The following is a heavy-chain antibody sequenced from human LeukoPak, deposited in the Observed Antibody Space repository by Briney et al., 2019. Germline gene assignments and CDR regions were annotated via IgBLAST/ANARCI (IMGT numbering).Heavy chain of an antibody. V-gene: IGHV1-69*06. D-gene: IGHD3-10*01. J-gene: IGHJ4*02. CDR3: ARNYYGSGTSLDY. CDR2: IIPIFGTA. Sequence: ASVKVSCKASGGTFSSYAISWVRQAPGQGLEWMGGIIPIFGTANYAQKFQGRVTITADKSTSTAYMELSSLRSEDTAVYYCARNYYGSGTSLDYWGQGTLVTVSS. CDR1: GGTFSSYA.